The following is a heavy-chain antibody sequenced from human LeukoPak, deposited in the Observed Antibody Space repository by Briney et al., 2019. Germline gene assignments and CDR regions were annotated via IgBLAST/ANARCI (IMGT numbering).Heavy chain of an antibody. V-gene: IGHV4-59*01. Sequence: PSETLSLTCTVSGGSISSYYWSWIRQPPGKGLEWIGYIYYSGSTNYNPSLKSRVTISVDTSKNQFSLKLSSVTAADTAVYYCARDRYGDFLTPSHYYYYYMDVWGKGTTVTISS. CDR2: IYYSGST. D-gene: IGHD4-17*01. CDR3: ARDRYGDFLTPSHYYYYYMDV. CDR1: GGSISSYY. J-gene: IGHJ6*03.